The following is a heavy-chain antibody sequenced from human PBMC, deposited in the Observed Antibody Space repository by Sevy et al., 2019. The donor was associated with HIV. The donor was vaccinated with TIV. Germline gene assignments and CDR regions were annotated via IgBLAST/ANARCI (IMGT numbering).Heavy chain of an antibody. CDR3: AKAPNGYYGSGREGYYFDY. V-gene: IGHV3-23*01. CDR2: ISGSGGST. D-gene: IGHD3-10*01. J-gene: IGHJ4*02. CDR1: GFTFSSYA. Sequence: GGSLRLSCAASGFTFSSYAMSWVRQAPGKGLEWVSDISGSGGSTYYADSVKGRFTISRDNSKNTLYLQMNSLRAEVTAVYYCAKAPNGYYGSGREGYYFDYWGQGTLVTVSS.